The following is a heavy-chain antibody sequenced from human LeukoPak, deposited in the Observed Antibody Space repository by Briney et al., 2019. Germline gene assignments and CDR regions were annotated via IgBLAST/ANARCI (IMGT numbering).Heavy chain of an antibody. V-gene: IGHV3-48*01. CDR3: AKAYDILTGYPAYYSYYMDV. Sequence: GGSLRLSCAASGFTFSSYSMNWVRQAPGKGLEWVAYISRSSRTTYYADSVEGRFTISRDNAKNSLYLQMNSLRAEDPAVYYCAKAYDILTGYPAYYSYYMDVWGKGTTVTVSS. J-gene: IGHJ6*03. CDR1: GFTFSSYS. CDR2: ISRSSRTT. D-gene: IGHD3-9*01.